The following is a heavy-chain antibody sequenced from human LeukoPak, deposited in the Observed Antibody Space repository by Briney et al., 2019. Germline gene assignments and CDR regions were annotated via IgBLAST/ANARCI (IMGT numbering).Heavy chain of an antibody. CDR3: TSGYSSSWYPPPFDY. CDR2: IRGKAYGGTT. V-gene: IGHV3-49*04. CDR1: GFTFSDNA. J-gene: IGHJ4*02. D-gene: IGHD6-13*01. Sequence: GRSLRLSCTASGFTFSDNAMSWVRQAPGKGLEWVGFIRGKAYGGTTQYAASVKGRFTISRDDSKSIAYLQMNSLKTEDTAVYYCTSGYSSSWYPPPFDYWGQGTLVTVSS.